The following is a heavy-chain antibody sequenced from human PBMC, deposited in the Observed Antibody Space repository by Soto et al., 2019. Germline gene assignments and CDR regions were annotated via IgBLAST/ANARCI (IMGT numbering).Heavy chain of an antibody. J-gene: IGHJ4*02. CDR1: GFTFSSYA. CDR2: ISGSGGST. V-gene: IGHV3-23*01. D-gene: IGHD3-9*01. CDR3: AKVFQTYYDILTGYFPKSSFDY. Sequence: GGSLRLSCAASGFTFSSYAMSWVRQAPGKGLEWVSAISGSGGSTYYADSVKGRFTISRDNSKNTLYLQMNSLRADDTAVYYCAKVFQTYYDILTGYFPKSSFDYWGQGTLVTVSS.